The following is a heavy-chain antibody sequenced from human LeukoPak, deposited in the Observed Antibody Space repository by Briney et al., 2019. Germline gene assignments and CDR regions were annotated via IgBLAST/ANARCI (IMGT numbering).Heavy chain of an antibody. CDR1: GNTLSELS. J-gene: IGHJ4*02. CDR2: VDPEDDKN. CDR3: ATDHQWQLLGY. Sequence: ASVKVSCKVSGNTLSELSMHWVRQAPGKGHEWMGGVDPEDDKNIYAQKFQGRVTMTEDTSTDTAYMELSNLRSEDTAVYYCATDHQWQLLGYWGQGTLVTVSS. D-gene: IGHD1-26*01. V-gene: IGHV1-24*01.